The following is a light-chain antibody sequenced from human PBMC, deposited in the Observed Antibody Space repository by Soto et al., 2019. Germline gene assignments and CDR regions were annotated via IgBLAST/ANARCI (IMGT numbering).Light chain of an antibody. V-gene: IGKV4-1*01. CDR3: QQYYSGQPT. CDR2: WAS. CDR1: RSVSDSSKNENY. Sequence: DIVTTQSPDSLAVSLGERATINCKSSRSVSDSSKNENYLAWYQQRPRQPPKLLIYWASTRESGVPDRFSGSRSVTDFTLTITSLQAEDGAVYYCQQYYSGQPTFGPGTKVDIK. J-gene: IGKJ3*01.